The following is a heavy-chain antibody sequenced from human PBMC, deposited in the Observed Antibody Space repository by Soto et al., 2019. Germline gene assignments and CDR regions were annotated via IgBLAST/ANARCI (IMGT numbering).Heavy chain of an antibody. Sequence: ASVKVSCKASGYTFTSYDINWVRQATGQGLEWMGWMNPNSGNTGYAQKFQGRVTMTRNTSISTAYMELSSLRSEDTAVYYCARGSIYDYIWGSFPDYWGQGTLVTVSS. J-gene: IGHJ4*02. CDR1: GYTFTSYD. D-gene: IGHD3-16*01. CDR3: ARGSIYDYIWGSFPDY. V-gene: IGHV1-8*01. CDR2: MNPNSGNT.